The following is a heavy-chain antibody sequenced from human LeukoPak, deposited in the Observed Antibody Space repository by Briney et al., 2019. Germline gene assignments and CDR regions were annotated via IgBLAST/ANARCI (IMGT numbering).Heavy chain of an antibody. D-gene: IGHD3-10*01. CDR3: ARVGVGSISHAFDI. CDR1: GYTFTGYY. J-gene: IGHJ3*02. Sequence: ASVEVSCKASGYTFTGYYMHWVRQAPGQGLEWMGWINPNSGGTNYAQKFQGRVTMTRDTSISTAYMELSRLRSEDTAVYYCARVGVGSISHAFDIWGQGTMVTVSS. V-gene: IGHV1-2*02. CDR2: INPNSGGT.